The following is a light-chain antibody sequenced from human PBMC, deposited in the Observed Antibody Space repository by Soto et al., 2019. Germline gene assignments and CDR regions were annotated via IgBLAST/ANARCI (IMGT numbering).Light chain of an antibody. Sequence: EIVLTQSRDTFLLSTRERATXSCRASQSVSTSYLAWYQHKPGQAPRLLIYGTSRRATGIPDRFSGRGSGTDFTLTISSLQPEDFATYYCQQVKSYPWTFIQLTKVNIK. CDR1: QSVSTSY. CDR2: GTS. V-gene: IGKV3-20*01. J-gene: IGKJ1*01. CDR3: QQVKSYPWT.